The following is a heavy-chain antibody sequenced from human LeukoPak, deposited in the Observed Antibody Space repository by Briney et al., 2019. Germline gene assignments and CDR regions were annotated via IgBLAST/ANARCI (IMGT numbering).Heavy chain of an antibody. Sequence: ASVKVSCKASGYTFTNYGISWLRHAPGQGLEWMGRISAYNGNTNYAQKFQGRVTMTTDTSTSTAYMELRSLRSDDTAVYYCARVPAYDRIYYYYYMDVWGKGTTVTISS. CDR1: GYTFTNYG. V-gene: IGHV1-18*01. CDR3: ARVPAYDRIYYYYYMDV. J-gene: IGHJ6*03. D-gene: IGHD5-12*01. CDR2: ISAYNGNT.